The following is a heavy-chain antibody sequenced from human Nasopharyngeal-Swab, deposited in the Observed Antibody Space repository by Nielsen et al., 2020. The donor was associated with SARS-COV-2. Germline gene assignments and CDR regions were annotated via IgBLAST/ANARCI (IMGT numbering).Heavy chain of an antibody. CDR2: IYYSGST. V-gene: IGHV4-59*12. CDR1: GGSISTYY. J-gene: IGHJ4*02. D-gene: IGHD6-13*01. CDR3: ASIAAAGT. Sequence: SETLSLTCTVFGGSISTYYWSWIRQAPGKGLEWIGYIYYSGSTNYNPSLKSRVTISVDTSKNQFSLKLSSVTAADTAVYYCASIAAAGTWGQGTLVTVSS.